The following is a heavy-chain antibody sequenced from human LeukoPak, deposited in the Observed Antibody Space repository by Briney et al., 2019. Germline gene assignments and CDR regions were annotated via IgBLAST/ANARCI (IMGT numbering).Heavy chain of an antibody. Sequence: SETLSLTCTVSGGSISSGGYYWSWIRQPPGKGLEWIGYIYHSGSTYYNPSLKSRVTISVDRSKNQFSLKLSSVTAADTAVYYCAREEQFWSGDYYYYYMDVRGKGTTVTVSS. CDR1: GGSISSGGYY. CDR2: IYHSGST. V-gene: IGHV4-30-2*01. D-gene: IGHD3-3*02. CDR3: AREEQFWSGDYYYYYMDV. J-gene: IGHJ6*03.